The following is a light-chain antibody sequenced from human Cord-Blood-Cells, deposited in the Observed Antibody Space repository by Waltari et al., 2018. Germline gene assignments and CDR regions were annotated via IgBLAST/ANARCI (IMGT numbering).Light chain of an antibody. V-gene: IGKV1-5*03. CDR2: KAS. CDR3: QQYNSFWT. J-gene: IGKJ1*01. CDR1: QSISSW. Sequence: DIPMTQPPSTLSASVGDRVTITCRASQSISSWLAWYQQKPGKAPKLLIYKASSLESGVPSRFSGSGSGTEFTLTISSLQPDDFATYYCQQYNSFWTFGQGTKVEIK.